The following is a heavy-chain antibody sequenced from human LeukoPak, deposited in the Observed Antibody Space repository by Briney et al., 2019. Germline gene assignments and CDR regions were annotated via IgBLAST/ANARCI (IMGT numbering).Heavy chain of an antibody. CDR3: ARELVRGANTGTVDY. V-gene: IGHV3-11*01. CDR2: ISSSGSTI. Sequence: GGSLRLSCAASGFTFSDYYMSWIRQAPGKGLEWVSYISSSGSTIYYADSVKGRFTISRDNAKNSLYLQMNSLRAEDTAVYYCARELVRGANTGTVDYWGQGTLVTVSS. D-gene: IGHD3-10*01. J-gene: IGHJ4*02. CDR1: GFTFSDYY.